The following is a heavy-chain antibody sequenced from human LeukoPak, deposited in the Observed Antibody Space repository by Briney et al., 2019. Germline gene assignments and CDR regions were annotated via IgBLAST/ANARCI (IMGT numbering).Heavy chain of an antibody. CDR2: INPNSGST. CDR1: GYTFTGYY. J-gene: IGHJ4*02. D-gene: IGHD2-21*01. Sequence: ASVKVSXKASGYTFTGYYMHWVRQAPGQGLEWMGRINPNSGSTNYAQKFQGRVTMTRDTSISTAYMELSRLRSDDTAVYYCARDLLVVVTGNYWGQGTLVTVSS. CDR3: ARDLLVVVTGNY. V-gene: IGHV1-2*06.